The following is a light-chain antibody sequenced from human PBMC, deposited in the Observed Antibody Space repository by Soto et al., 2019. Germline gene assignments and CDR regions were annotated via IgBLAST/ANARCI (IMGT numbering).Light chain of an antibody. CDR3: QQYGYSSWT. CDR2: GAS. J-gene: IGKJ1*01. CDR1: QSVTSSY. V-gene: IGKV3-20*01. Sequence: IVLTQSPGTLSLSPGERAALSCRASQSVTSSYLAWYQQKPGQAPRLLIYGASSRATGIPDRFSGSGSGTDFTLTISRLEPEDFAVYYCQQYGYSSWTFGQGTKVDIK.